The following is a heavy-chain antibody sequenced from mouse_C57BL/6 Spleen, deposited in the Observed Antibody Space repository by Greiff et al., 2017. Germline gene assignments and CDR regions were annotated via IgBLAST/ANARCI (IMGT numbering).Heavy chain of an antibody. CDR1: GFTFSDYY. Sequence: EVKLVESEGGLVQPGSSMKLSCTASGFTFSDYYMAWVRQVPEKGLEWVANINYDGSSTYYLDSLKSRFIISRDNAKNILYLQMSSLKSEDTATYYCARGELGRFFADWGQGTLVTVSA. CDR2: INYDGSST. CDR3: ARGELGRFFAD. J-gene: IGHJ3*01. V-gene: IGHV5-16*01. D-gene: IGHD4-1*01.